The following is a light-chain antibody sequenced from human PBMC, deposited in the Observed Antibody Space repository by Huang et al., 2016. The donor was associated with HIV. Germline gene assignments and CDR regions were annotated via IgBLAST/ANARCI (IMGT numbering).Light chain of an antibody. CDR3: QQTYNTPPWT. CDR1: QAISVY. J-gene: IGKJ1*01. Sequence: DIQMTQSPSSLSASVGDRVTITCRASQAISVYLNWYQQKPGKAPKLLIYETSRLQNGGPSRFSGSGSGTDFTLTIKSLQPEDFATYYCQQTYNTPPWTFGQGTKVEIK. V-gene: IGKV1-39*01. CDR2: ETS.